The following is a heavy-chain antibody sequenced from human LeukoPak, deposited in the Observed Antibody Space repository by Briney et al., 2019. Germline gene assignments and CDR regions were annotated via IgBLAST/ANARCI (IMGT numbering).Heavy chain of an antibody. Sequence: ASETLSLTCAVYGGSFSGYYWSWIRQPPGKGLEWIGEINHSGSTNYNPSLKSRVTISVDTSKNQFSLKLSSVTAADTAVYYCASCVQRITMVRGVTTSERNWFDPWGQGTLVTVSS. D-gene: IGHD3-10*01. CDR3: ASCVQRITMVRGVTTSERNWFDP. CDR2: INHSGST. CDR1: GGSFSGYY. V-gene: IGHV4-34*01. J-gene: IGHJ5*02.